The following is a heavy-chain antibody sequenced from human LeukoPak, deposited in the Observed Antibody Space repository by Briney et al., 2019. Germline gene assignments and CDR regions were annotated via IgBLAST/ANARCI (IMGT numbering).Heavy chain of an antibody. J-gene: IGHJ6*03. CDR2: IYTSGST. CDR3: ACTYYYYYYMDV. Sequence: PSETLSLTCTVSGGSISSYYWSWLRQPAGKGLEWIGRIYTSGSTNYNPSLKSRVTISVDKSKNQFSLKLSSVTAADTAVYYCACTYYYYYYMDVWGKGTTVTVSS. CDR1: GGSISSYY. V-gene: IGHV4-4*07.